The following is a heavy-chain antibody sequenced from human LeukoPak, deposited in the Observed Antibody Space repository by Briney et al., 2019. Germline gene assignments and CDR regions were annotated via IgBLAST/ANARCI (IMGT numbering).Heavy chain of an antibody. D-gene: IGHD1-26*01. CDR2: ISSSGSTI. CDR3: ARGIVGATRWFDP. CDR1: ELPFNAYS. Sequence: GGSLRLSCEASELPFNAYSMNWVRQAPGKGLEWVSYISSSGSTIYYADSVKGRFTISRDNAKNSLYLQMNSLRAEDTAVYYCARGIVGATRWFDPWGQGTLVTVSS. V-gene: IGHV3-48*04. J-gene: IGHJ5*02.